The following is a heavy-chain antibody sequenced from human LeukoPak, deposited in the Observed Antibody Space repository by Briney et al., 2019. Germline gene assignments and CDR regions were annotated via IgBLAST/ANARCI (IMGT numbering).Heavy chain of an antibody. CDR3: SRTYYDYVWGSYRPTRFDY. D-gene: IGHD3-16*02. CDR2: INHSGST. Sequence: SQTLSLTCAVSGGSISSGGYSWSWIRQPPGKGLEWIGEINHSGSTNYNPSLKSRVTMSVDTSKNQFSLKLSSVTAADTAVYYCSRTYYDYVWGSYRPTRFDYWGQGTLVTVSS. J-gene: IGHJ4*02. CDR1: GGSISSGGYS. V-gene: IGHV4-30-2*01.